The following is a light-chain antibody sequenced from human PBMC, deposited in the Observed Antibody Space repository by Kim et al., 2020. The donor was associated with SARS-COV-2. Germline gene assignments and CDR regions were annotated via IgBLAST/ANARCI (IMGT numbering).Light chain of an antibody. Sequence: DIVMTQSPLSLSVTTGEPASISCRSSQSLLQSNGYNYLDWYLQKPGQSPQLLIYLGSNRASGVPDRFSGSGSGTDFTLKISRVEAEDVGVYYCMQALQIAITFGQGTRLEIK. J-gene: IGKJ5*01. CDR2: LGS. CDR1: QSLLQSNGYNY. CDR3: MQALQIAIT. V-gene: IGKV2-28*01.